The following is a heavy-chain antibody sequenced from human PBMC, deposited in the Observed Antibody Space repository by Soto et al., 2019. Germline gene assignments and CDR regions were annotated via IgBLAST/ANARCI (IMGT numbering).Heavy chain of an antibody. CDR2: ISSSSSTI. CDR1: GFTFSSYS. Sequence: PGGSLRLSCAASGFTFSSYSMNWVRQAPGKGLGWVSYISSSSSTIYYADSVKGRFTISRDNAKNSLYLQMNSLRAEDTAVYYCARSPRYLSWYFDLWGRGTLVTVSS. D-gene: IGHD1-1*01. V-gene: IGHV3-48*01. CDR3: ARSPRYLSWYFDL. J-gene: IGHJ2*01.